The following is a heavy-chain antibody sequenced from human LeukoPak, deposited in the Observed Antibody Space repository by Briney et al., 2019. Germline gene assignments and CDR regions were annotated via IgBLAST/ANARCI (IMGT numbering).Heavy chain of an antibody. CDR2: ISGFTSAI. Sequence: GGSLRLSCAASGFTFSTYSMNWVRQAPGRGLEWISYISGFTSAIYYADSVKGRFTISRDNGKNSLYLQMNSLRDEDTALYYCTRDAATAGTYWYFDLWGRGTLVTVSS. CDR3: TRDAATAGTYWYFDL. V-gene: IGHV3-48*02. J-gene: IGHJ2*01. D-gene: IGHD6-13*01. CDR1: GFTFSTYS.